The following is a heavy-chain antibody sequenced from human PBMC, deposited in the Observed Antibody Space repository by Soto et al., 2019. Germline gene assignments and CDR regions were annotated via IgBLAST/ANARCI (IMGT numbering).Heavy chain of an antibody. Sequence: VQLVESGGGVVQPGGSLRLSCAASGFTFRSYNMHWVRQAPGEGLEWVAVIWYDARNKYYADSVKGRFTISRDNSKNILYLQMNSLRAEDTAVYYCARAYYDSSGYSAFDSWGQGTMVTVSS. CDR3: ARAYYDSSGYSAFDS. CDR2: IWYDARNK. CDR1: GFTFRSYN. V-gene: IGHV3-33*01. J-gene: IGHJ3*02. D-gene: IGHD3-22*01.